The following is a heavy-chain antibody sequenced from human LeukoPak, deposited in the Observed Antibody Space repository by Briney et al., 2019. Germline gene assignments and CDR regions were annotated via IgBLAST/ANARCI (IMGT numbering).Heavy chain of an antibody. CDR2: IYYSGST. V-gene: IGHV4-39*01. CDR1: GGSISSSSYY. Sequence: SETLSLTCTVSGGSISSSSYYWGWIRQPPGKGLEWIGSIYYSGSTYYNPSLKSRVTISVDTSKNQFSLKLSSVTAADTAVYYCARYRRLRPAHWGHYYFDYWGQGTLVTVSS. D-gene: IGHD4-17*01. J-gene: IGHJ4*02. CDR3: ARYRRLRPAHWGHYYFDY.